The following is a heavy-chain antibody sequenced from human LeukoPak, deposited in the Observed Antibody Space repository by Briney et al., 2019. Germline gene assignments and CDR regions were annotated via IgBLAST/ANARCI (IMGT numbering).Heavy chain of an antibody. Sequence: SETLSLTCTVSGGSISSRTYYWGWIRQPPGKGLEWIGSIYYTGSTFYNPSLKSRVTISVDTSKNQFSMKQSSVTAADAAVYFCAREWTTWGAFDIWGQGTMVTVSS. CDR3: AREWTTWGAFDI. D-gene: IGHD2/OR15-2a*01. J-gene: IGHJ3*02. V-gene: IGHV4-39*07. CDR2: IYYTGST. CDR1: GGSISSRTYY.